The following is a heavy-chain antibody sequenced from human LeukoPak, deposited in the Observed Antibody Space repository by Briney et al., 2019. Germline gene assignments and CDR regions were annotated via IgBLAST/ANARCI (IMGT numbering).Heavy chain of an antibody. CDR3: AVAPRDGYNIDYYMDV. D-gene: IGHD5-24*01. Sequence: ASVKVSCKASGYTFGAYYMYWVRQAPGQGLEWMGWIRPNGGGTNYTQKFQGRVTMTRDTTINTAYMELSRLTSDDTAVYYCAVAPRDGYNIDYYMDVWGKGTTVTVSS. CDR1: GYTFGAYY. J-gene: IGHJ6*03. CDR2: IRPNGGGT. V-gene: IGHV1-2*02.